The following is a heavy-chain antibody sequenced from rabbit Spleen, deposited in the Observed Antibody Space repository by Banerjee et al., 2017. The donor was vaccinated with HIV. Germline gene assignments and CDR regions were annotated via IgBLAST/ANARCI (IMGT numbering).Heavy chain of an antibody. D-gene: IGHD2-1*01. Sequence: QEQLEESGGDLVKPGASLTLTCTASGFSFSSSYWICWVRQAPGKGLEWIACINAGSSGSTGYASWAKGRFTISKTSSTTVTLQMTSLTAADTATYFCARGSATMTLVITGYYLSLWGPGTLVTVS. CDR2: INAGSSGST. CDR1: GFSFSSSYW. CDR3: ARGSATMTLVITGYYLSL. J-gene: IGHJ4*01. V-gene: IGHV1S45*01.